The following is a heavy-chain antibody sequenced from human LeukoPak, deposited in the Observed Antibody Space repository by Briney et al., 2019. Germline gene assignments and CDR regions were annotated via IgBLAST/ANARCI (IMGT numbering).Heavy chain of an antibody. D-gene: IGHD2-2*01. CDR1: GFPFSSHG. V-gene: IGHV3-23*01. CDR2: IIGGGGST. CDR3: AHGAIYQLDY. J-gene: IGHJ4*02. Sequence: GGSLRLSCAASGFPFSSHGMSWVRQAPGKGLEWVSGIIGGGGSTYYADSVKGRFTISGDNSRNTLFLQMNSLRAEATAVYYCAHGAIYQLDYWGQGTLVTVSS.